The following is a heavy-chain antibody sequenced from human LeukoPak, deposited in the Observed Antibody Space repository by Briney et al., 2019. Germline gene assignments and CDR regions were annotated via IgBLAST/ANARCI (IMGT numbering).Heavy chain of an antibody. V-gene: IGHV3-48*04. CDR1: GFIFRSYS. J-gene: IGHJ4*02. D-gene: IGHD2-8*01. Sequence: PGGSLRLSCAASGFIFRSYSMHWVRQAPGKGLEWVSYISGSSSTIYYADSVKGRFTISRDNAKRSLYLQMNSLRAEDTAVYYCAMIMARWGQGTVVTVSS. CDR2: ISGSSSTI. CDR3: AMIMAR.